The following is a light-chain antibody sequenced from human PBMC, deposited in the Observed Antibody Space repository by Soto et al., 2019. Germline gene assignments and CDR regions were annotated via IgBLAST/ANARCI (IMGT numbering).Light chain of an antibody. J-gene: IGLJ1*01. CDR3: SSYTGSSTFV. V-gene: IGLV2-14*01. Sequence: QSALTQPASVSGSPLHSITISCTGTSSDVGGYNYVSWYQQLPGKAPKLMIYDVNNRPSGVSNRFSGSKSGNTASLTISGLQAEDEADYYFSSYTGSSTFVFGTVTKVTVL. CDR1: SSDVGGYNY. CDR2: DVN.